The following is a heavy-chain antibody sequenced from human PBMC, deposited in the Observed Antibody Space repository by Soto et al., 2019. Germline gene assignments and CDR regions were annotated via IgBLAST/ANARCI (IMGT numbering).Heavy chain of an antibody. D-gene: IGHD1-7*01. CDR2: INSDGSNI. Sequence: LRLSCVASGFTFTHYRIHWVRQAPGKGLEWVARINSDGSNINYADSVKGRFTISRDNSKNTVFLQMHSLTDDDSALYFCARAGDWNYVQDFWGQGTLVTVSS. V-gene: IGHV3-74*01. CDR1: GFTFTHYR. CDR3: ARAGDWNYVQDF. J-gene: IGHJ4*02.